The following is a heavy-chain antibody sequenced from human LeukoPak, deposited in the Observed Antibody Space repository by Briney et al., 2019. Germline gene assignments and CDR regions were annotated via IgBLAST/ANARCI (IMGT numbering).Heavy chain of an antibody. V-gene: IGHV3-33*01. CDR1: GFTFSSYT. D-gene: IGHD2-21*01. J-gene: IGHJ4*02. CDR2: IWYDGSNE. Sequence: PGGSLRLSCAASGFTFSSYTMNWVRQAPGKGLEWVAVIWYDGSNEYYADSVKGRFTISRDNSKNTLYLQMNSLRAEDTAVYYCARGFGSAVVISHLDYWGQGALVTVSS. CDR3: ARGFGSAVVISHLDY.